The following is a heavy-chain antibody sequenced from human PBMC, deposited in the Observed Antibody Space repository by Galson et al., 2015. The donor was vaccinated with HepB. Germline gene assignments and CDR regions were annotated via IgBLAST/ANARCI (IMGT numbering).Heavy chain of an antibody. Sequence: SVKVSCKASGGTFSSYAITWVRQAPGQGLEWMGRIIPILGIANYAQKFQGRVTITADKSTSTAYMELSSLRSEDTAVYYCARVRGSPPYSGSYYYYGMDVWGQGTTVTVSS. CDR2: IIPILGIA. V-gene: IGHV1-69*04. D-gene: IGHD1-26*01. CDR3: ARVRGSPPYSGSYYYYGMDV. CDR1: GGTFSSYA. J-gene: IGHJ6*02.